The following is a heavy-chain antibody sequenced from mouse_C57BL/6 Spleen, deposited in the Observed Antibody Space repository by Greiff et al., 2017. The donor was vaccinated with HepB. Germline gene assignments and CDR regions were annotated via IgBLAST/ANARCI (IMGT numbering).Heavy chain of an antibody. J-gene: IGHJ4*01. V-gene: IGHV1-61*01. D-gene: IGHD3-2*02. CDR1: GYTFTSYW. Sequence: QVQLQQPGAELVRPGSSVKLSCKASGYTFTSYWMDWVKQRPGQGLEWIGNIYPSDSETHYNQKFKDKATLTVDKSSSTAYMQLSSLTSEDSAVYYCATKETAQATGDAMDYWGQGTSVTVSS. CDR2: IYPSDSET. CDR3: ATKETAQATGDAMDY.